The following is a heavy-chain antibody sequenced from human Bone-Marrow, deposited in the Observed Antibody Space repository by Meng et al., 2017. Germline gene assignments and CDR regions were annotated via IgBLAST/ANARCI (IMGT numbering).Heavy chain of an antibody. CDR1: GYSFTSYW. V-gene: IGHV5-51*01. D-gene: IGHD6-19*01. CDR2: IYSSDSDT. Sequence: GGSLRLSCKGSGYSFTSYWIGWVRQMPGKGLEWMGIIYSSDSDTRYSPSFQGHVTISADKSISTAYLQWSSLKASDTAVYYCARARSAWFNDAFDIWGQGTMVTVSS. J-gene: IGHJ3*02. CDR3: ARARSAWFNDAFDI.